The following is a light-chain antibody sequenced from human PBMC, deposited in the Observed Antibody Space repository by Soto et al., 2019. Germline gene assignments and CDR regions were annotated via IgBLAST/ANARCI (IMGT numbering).Light chain of an antibody. CDR2: GSS. J-gene: IGKJ2*01. CDR1: QTVSGNY. Sequence: EIVLTQSPGILSLSPGERATLSCRASQTVSGNYLAWYQQKPGQSPRLLIYGSSDRATGIPDRFSGSGSGTDFTLTINSVEPEAFAVYYCQQYGSSPPSTFGQGTTLEI. CDR3: QQYGSSPPST. V-gene: IGKV3-20*01.